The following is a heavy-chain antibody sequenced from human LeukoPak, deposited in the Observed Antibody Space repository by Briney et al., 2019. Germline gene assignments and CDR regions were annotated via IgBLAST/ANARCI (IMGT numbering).Heavy chain of an antibody. CDR2: IKGDGSHT. J-gene: IGHJ6*02. V-gene: IGHV3-74*01. CDR1: GFTFSNYW. Sequence: GGSLRLSCAASGFTFSNYWMPWVRQAPGKGLVWVSRIKGDGSHTVYADSVKGRFTISRDNAKNTLYLQMNSLRAEDTAVYYCAEVSYYYYGMDVWGQGTTVTVSS. CDR3: AEVSYYYYGMDV. D-gene: IGHD3-16*02.